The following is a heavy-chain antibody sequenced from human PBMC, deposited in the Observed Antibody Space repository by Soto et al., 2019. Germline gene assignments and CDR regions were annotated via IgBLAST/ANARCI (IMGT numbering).Heavy chain of an antibody. CDR1: GYTFTNYD. V-gene: IGHV1-46*01. J-gene: IGHJ4*02. D-gene: IGHD2-21*02. CDR2: INPSGGRT. Sequence: VASVKVSCKASGYTFTNYDMHWVRQAPGQGLEWMGIINPSGGRTSYAQKFQDRVTMTRDTSTSTVYMELSSLRSDDTAVYYCARTYCAADCPRRDFDYWGQGTLVTVSS. CDR3: ARTYCAADCPRRDFDY.